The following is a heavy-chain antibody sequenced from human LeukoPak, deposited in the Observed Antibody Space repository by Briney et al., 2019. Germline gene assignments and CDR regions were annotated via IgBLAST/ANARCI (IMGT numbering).Heavy chain of an antibody. J-gene: IGHJ5*02. CDR1: GGSINSYY. CDR2: IYSSGST. V-gene: IGHV4-4*09. CDR3: ARADYRMDWFAP. Sequence: SETLSLTCTVSGGSINSYYWSWIRQPPGKGLEWIGYIYSSGSTNYNPSLKSRVTISVDTSKNQFSLKLSSVNAADTAVYYCARADYRMDWFAPWGQGTLVTVSS. D-gene: IGHD4-11*01.